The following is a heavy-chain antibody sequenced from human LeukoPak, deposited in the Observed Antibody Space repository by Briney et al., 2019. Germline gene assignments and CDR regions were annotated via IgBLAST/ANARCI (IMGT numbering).Heavy chain of an antibody. D-gene: IGHD2-2*02. V-gene: IGHV3-21*01. CDR3: ASAQYDCSSTSCYMYAFDI. Sequence: PGGSLRLSCAASGFTFSSYSMNWVRQAPGKGLEWVSSISSSSSYIYYADSVKGRFTISRDNAKNSLYLQMNSLRAEDTVVYYCASAQYDCSSTSCYMYAFDIWGQGTMVTVSS. J-gene: IGHJ3*02. CDR2: ISSSSSYI. CDR1: GFTFSSYS.